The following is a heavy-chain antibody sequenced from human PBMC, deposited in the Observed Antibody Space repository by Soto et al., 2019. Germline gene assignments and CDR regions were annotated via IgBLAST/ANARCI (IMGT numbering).Heavy chain of an antibody. J-gene: IGHJ5*02. V-gene: IGHV3-30*04. D-gene: IGHD1-26*01. CDR2: ISYDGSNK. Sequence: GGSLRLSCAASGFTFSSYAMHWVRQAPGKGLEWVAVISYDGSNKYYADSVKGRFTISRANSKNRLYLQMNSRRAEDTAVYYGASGHDQTSSGSYRDWFDPWGQGTLVTVSS. CDR1: GFTFSSYA. CDR3: ASGHDQTSSGSYRDWFDP.